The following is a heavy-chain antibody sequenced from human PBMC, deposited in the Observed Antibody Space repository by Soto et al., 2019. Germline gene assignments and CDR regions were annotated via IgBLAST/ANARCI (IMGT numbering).Heavy chain of an antibody. CDR3: ATYVDIWSGYPTGGFDY. D-gene: IGHD3-3*01. V-gene: IGHV3-48*02. CDR2: ISSSSSTI. Sequence: PGGSLRLSCAASGFTFSSYSMNWVRQAPGKGLEWVSYISSSSSTIYYADSVKGRFTISRDNAKNSLYLQMNSLRDEDTAVYYCATYVDIWSGYPTGGFDYWGQGTLVTVSS. J-gene: IGHJ4*02. CDR1: GFTFSSYS.